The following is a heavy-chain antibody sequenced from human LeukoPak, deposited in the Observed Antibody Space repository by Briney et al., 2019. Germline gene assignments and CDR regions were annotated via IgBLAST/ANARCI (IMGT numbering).Heavy chain of an antibody. D-gene: IGHD3-10*01. J-gene: IGHJ6*02. V-gene: IGHV3-7*01. CDR3: ARDLGPVRGGSMDV. CDR1: GFTFSSYW. CDR2: IKQDGSEK. Sequence: PGGSLRLFCAASGFTFSSYWMSWVRQAPGKGLEWVANIKQDGSEKYYVDSVKGRFTISRDNAKNSLYLQMNSLRAEDTAVYYCARDLGPVRGGSMDVWGQGTTVTVSS.